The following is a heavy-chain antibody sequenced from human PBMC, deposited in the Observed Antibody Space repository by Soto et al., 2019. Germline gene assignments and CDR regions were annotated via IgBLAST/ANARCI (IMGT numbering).Heavy chain of an antibody. Sequence: VGSLRLSCAASGFTFSSYWMSWVRQAPGKGLEWVANIKQDGSEKYYVDSVKGRFTISRDNAKNSLYLQMNSLRAEDTAVYYCARDKRMGIFDYWGQGTLVTVSS. CDR3: ARDKRMGIFDY. CDR2: IKQDGSEK. V-gene: IGHV3-7*01. D-gene: IGHD7-27*01. CDR1: GFTFSSYW. J-gene: IGHJ4*02.